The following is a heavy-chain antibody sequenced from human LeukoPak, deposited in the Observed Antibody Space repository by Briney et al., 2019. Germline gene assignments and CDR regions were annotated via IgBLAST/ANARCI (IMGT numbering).Heavy chain of an antibody. CDR2: ISGSGGST. J-gene: IGHJ4*02. CDR3: AKDLYYYDSSGYYPY. V-gene: IGHV3-23*01. Sequence: GGSLRLSCAASGFTFSSYAMSWVRQAPGKGLEWVSAISGSGGSTYYADSVKGRFTISRDNSKNTLYLQMNSLRAEDTAVYYCAKDLYYYDSSGYYPYWGQGTLVTVSS. CDR1: GFTFSSYA. D-gene: IGHD3-22*01.